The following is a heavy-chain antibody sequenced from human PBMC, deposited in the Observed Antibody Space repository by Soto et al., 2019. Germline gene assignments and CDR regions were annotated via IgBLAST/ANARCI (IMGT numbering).Heavy chain of an antibody. CDR3: AREEVYYYGSGRTHDAFDI. J-gene: IGHJ3*02. D-gene: IGHD3-10*01. Sequence: ASVKVSCKASGYTFTSYGISWVRQAPGQGLEWMGWISAYNGNTNYAQKLQGRVTMTTDTSTSTAYMELRSVRSDDTAVYYCAREEVYYYGSGRTHDAFDIWGQGTMVTVSS. CDR2: ISAYNGNT. V-gene: IGHV1-18*04. CDR1: GYTFTSYG.